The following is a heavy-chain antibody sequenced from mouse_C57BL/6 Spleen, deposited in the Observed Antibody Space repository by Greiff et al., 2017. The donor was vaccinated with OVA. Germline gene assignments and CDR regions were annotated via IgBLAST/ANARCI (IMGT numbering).Heavy chain of an antibody. CDR2: IDPSDSYT. Sequence: VKLQQPGAELVRPGTSVKLSCKASGYTFTSYWMHWVKQRPGQGLEWIGVIDPSDSYTNYNQKFKGKATLTVDTSSSTAYMQLSSLTSEDSAVYYCAPYGNYDAMDYWGQGTSVTVSS. J-gene: IGHJ4*01. CDR3: APYGNYDAMDY. V-gene: IGHV1-59*01. CDR1: GYTFTSYW. D-gene: IGHD2-1*01.